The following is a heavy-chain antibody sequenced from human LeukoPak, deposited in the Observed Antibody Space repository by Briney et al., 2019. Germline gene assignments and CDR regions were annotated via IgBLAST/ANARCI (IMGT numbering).Heavy chain of an antibody. CDR3: ARDQIGDTIFGVADYGMDV. V-gene: IGHV5-51*01. Sequence: GESLKISCKGSGYSFTSYWIGWVRQMPGKGLEWMGIIYPGDSDTRYSPSFQGQVTISADKSIGTAYLQWSSLKASDTAVYYCARDQIGDTIFGVADYGMDVWAKGPRSPSP. D-gene: IGHD3-3*01. CDR2: IYPGDSDT. J-gene: IGHJ6*02. CDR1: GYSFTSYW.